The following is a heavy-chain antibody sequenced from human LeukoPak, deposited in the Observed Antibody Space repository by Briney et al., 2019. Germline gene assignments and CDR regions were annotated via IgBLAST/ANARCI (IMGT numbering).Heavy chain of an antibody. CDR2: ISGSGGNT. D-gene: IGHD3-3*01. Sequence: PGGSLRLSCATSRFTFSDYAMSWVRQAPGKGLEWGSVISGSGGNTYYADSVKGRFTISRDTSNNTLSLQMNNLRAEDTAIYYCAKLRFLEWLLPIDYWGQGTLVTVSS. V-gene: IGHV3-23*01. CDR1: RFTFSDYA. J-gene: IGHJ4*02. CDR3: AKLRFLEWLLPIDY.